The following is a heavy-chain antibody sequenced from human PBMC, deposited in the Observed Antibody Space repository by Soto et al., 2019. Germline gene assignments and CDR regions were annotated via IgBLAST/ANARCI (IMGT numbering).Heavy chain of an antibody. CDR1: GGSISSYY. V-gene: IGHV4-59*01. D-gene: IGHD6-19*01. CDR2: IYYSGST. CDR3: ARVGSGWFWDFDY. J-gene: IGHJ4*02. Sequence: PSETLSLTCTVSGGSISSYYWSWIRQPPGKGLEWIGYIYYSGSTNYNPSLKSRVTISVDTSKNQFSLKLSSVTAADTAVYYCARVGSGWFWDFDYWGQGTLVTVSS.